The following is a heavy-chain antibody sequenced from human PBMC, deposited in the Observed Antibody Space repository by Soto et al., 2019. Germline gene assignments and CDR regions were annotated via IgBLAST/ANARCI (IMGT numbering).Heavy chain of an antibody. CDR3: ARAQEVVTHHDY. Sequence: EVQLVESGGGFVQPGRSLRLSCAASGFTFDDYAMHWVRQAPGKGLEWVSGISWNSGSIGYADSVKGRFTISRDNAKNSLYLQMNSLRAEDTALYYCARAQEVVTHHDYWGQGTLVTVSS. J-gene: IGHJ4*02. CDR2: ISWNSGSI. D-gene: IGHD2-21*02. CDR1: GFTFDDYA. V-gene: IGHV3-9*01.